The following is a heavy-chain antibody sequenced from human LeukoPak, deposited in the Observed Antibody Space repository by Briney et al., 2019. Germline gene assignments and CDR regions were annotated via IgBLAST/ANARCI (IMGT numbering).Heavy chain of an antibody. J-gene: IGHJ4*02. D-gene: IGHD6-19*01. V-gene: IGHV3-48*03. Sequence: PGGSLRLSCAASGFTFSSYEMNWVRQAPGKGLEWVSYISSSGSTIYYADSVKGRFTISRDNAKHSLYLQMNSLRAEDTAVYYCARVSYSSGWYGLDYWGQGTLVTVSS. CDR1: GFTFSSYE. CDR2: ISSSGSTI. CDR3: ARVSYSSGWYGLDY.